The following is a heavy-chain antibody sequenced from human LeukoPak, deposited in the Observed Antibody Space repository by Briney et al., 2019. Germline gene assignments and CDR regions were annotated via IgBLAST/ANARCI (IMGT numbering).Heavy chain of an antibody. CDR3: ARRGWTGGYTYAAFDI. CDR1: GGSFSSSTHF. Sequence: SETLSLTCTVSGGSFSSSTHFWGWIRQPPGKGLEWIGSIYSGGSAYYNPSLKSRVTISVDTSKNQFCLKLSSVSAADTAMYYCARRGWTGGYTYAAFDIWGQGTMVTVSS. D-gene: IGHD5-18*01. V-gene: IGHV4-39*01. J-gene: IGHJ3*02. CDR2: IYSGGSA.